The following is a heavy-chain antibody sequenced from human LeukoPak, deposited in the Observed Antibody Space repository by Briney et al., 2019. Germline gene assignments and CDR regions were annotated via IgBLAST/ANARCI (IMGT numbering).Heavy chain of an antibody. CDR3: ASAHTYYSDSRGYYFAY. Sequence: ASVKVSCNASGYTFTSYGISWVRQAPGQGLEWMGWISAYNGNTNYAQKLQGRVTMTTDTSTSTAYMELSRLRSEDTAVYYWASAHTYYSDSRGYYFAYWGQGTLVTVSS. J-gene: IGHJ4*02. CDR2: ISAYNGNT. V-gene: IGHV1-18*01. CDR1: GYTFTSYG. D-gene: IGHD3-22*01.